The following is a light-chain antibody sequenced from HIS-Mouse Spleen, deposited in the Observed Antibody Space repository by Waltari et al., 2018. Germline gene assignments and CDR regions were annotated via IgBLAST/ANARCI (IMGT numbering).Light chain of an antibody. CDR3: QAWDSSTAVV. CDR2: QDS. V-gene: IGLV3-1*01. Sequence: SYELTQPPSVSVSPGQTASITCSGEKLGDKYFCWYQQKPGKSPLLVIYQDSKRPSGIPERLSGSNCENTATLTISGTQAMDEADYYCQAWDSSTAVVFGGGTKLTVL. J-gene: IGLJ2*01. CDR1: KLGDKY.